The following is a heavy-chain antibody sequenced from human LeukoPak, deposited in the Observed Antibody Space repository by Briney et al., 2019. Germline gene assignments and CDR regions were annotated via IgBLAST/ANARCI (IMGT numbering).Heavy chain of an antibody. D-gene: IGHD2-2*01. CDR1: GYTFTGYY. J-gene: IGHJ5*02. CDR2: INPNSGGT. Sequence: GASVKVSCKASGYTFTGYYMHWVRQAPGQGLEGMGWINPNSGGTNYAKKFQGRVTMTRDTAISTAYIELSRLSADDQVGVYISRDLVAHLQYPLLLGHNWFDPWGQGTLVTVSS. CDR3: SRDLVAHLQYPLLLGHNWFDP. V-gene: IGHV1-2*02.